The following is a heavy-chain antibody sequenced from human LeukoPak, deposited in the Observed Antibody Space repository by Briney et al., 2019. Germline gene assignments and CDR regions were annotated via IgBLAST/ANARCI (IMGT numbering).Heavy chain of an antibody. V-gene: IGHV3-74*01. CDR3: ASDRGGGNSRYFDL. J-gene: IGHJ2*01. D-gene: IGHD4-23*01. CDR1: RFTHISYW. CDR2: MKSDGCST. Sequence: GGSLRLSRASSRFTHISYWAHGVRQALGRGGVGVSRMKSDGCSTIYADSEERRFTSSRDNAKNTLYLQMNSLRAEDTAVYYCASDRGGGNSRYFDLWGRGSLVTVS.